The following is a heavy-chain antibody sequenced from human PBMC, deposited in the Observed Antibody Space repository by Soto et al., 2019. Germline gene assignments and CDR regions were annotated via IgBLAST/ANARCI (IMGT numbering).Heavy chain of an antibody. J-gene: IGHJ4*02. CDR3: AKGLYDNSGYYYTD. Sequence: RLSCAASGFTFSGYTMNWVRQAPGRGLEWVSSISISSSSIYYEDSVKGRFTISRDNSKDTLFLQMHSLRAEDTAVYFCAKGLYDNSGYYYTDWGQGTLVTVSS. V-gene: IGHV3-21*04. CDR1: GFTFSGYT. D-gene: IGHD3-22*01. CDR2: ISISSSSI.